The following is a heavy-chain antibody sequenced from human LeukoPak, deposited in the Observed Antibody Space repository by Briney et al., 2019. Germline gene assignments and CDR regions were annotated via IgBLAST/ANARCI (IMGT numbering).Heavy chain of an antibody. CDR2: INPSGGT. J-gene: IGHJ4*02. CDR3: AREGVAATGLDY. V-gene: IGHV1-46*01. CDR1: GHTFSIYN. D-gene: IGHD6-13*01. Sequence: ASVKVSCNASGHTFSIYNMHWVRQAPGQGLEWMGIINPSGGTSYAQKIQGRVTMTRDTSTTTVYMELSSLRSEDTAVYYCAREGVAATGLDYWGQGTLVTVSS.